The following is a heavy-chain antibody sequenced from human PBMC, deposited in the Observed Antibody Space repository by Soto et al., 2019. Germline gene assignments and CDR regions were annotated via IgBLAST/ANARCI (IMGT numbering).Heavy chain of an antibody. CDR3: ESTPNIAV. J-gene: IGHJ6*03. CDR1: GYCITSYY. Sequence: TLSLTCTFTGYCITSYYWSLIPQPPGKGLEWSGYIYYSGSTSYNPSLQSRVTKSVDTSKNQFSLKLSSVTAADTGVYYCESTPNIAVRGKRNTVT. D-gene: IGHD2-15*01. CDR2: IYYSGST. V-gene: IGHV4-59*08.